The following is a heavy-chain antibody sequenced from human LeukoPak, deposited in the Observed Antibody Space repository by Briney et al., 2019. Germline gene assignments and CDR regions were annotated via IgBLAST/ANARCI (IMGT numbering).Heavy chain of an antibody. CDR2: ISAYNGNT. J-gene: IGHJ4*02. Sequence: ASVKVSCKASGGTFSSYGISWLRQAPGQGLEWMGWISAYNGNTNYAQKLQGRVTMTTDTSTSTAYMELRSLRSDDTAVYYCARFALYYYDSSAYCDYWGQGIVVTVSS. CDR1: GGTFSSYG. V-gene: IGHV1-18*01. CDR3: ARFALYYYDSSAYCDY. D-gene: IGHD3-22*01.